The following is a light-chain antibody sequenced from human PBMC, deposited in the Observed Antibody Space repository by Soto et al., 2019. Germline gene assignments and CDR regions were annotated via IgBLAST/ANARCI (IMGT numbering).Light chain of an antibody. J-gene: IGLJ1*01. CDR2: EGS. CDR1: SSDVGSYNL. CDR3: CSYAGSSTYV. Sequence: ALTQPASVSGSPGQSITISCTGTSSDVGSYNLVSWYQQHPGKAPKLMIYEGSKRPSGVSNRFSGSKSGNTASLTISGLQAEDEADYYCCSYAGSSTYVFGTGTKVTVL. V-gene: IGLV2-23*01.